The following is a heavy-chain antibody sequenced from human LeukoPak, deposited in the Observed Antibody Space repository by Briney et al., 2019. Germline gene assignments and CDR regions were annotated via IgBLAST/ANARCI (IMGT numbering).Heavy chain of an antibody. D-gene: IGHD1-26*01. V-gene: IGHV3-66*01. CDR1: GFTVSSNY. CDR2: IYSGGST. CDR3: ARDLPYSGRPRRDYDAFDI. Sequence: PGGSLRLSCAASGFTVSSNYMSWVRQAPGKGLEWVSVIYSGGSTYYADSVKGRFTISRDNSKNTLYLQMNSLRAEDTAVYYCARDLPYSGRPRRDYDAFDIRGQGTMVTVSS. J-gene: IGHJ3*02.